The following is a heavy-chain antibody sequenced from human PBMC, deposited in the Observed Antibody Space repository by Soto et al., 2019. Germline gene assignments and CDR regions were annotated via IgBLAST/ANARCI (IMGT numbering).Heavy chain of an antibody. J-gene: IGHJ4*02. D-gene: IGHD2-15*01. V-gene: IGHV4-38-2*01. Sequence: ETLSLTCGVSGYSISSGYYWGWVRQPPGKGLEWIGSIRHDGNTYYNPSLKSRVTISVDTSKNQFSLNLRSVTAADTAVYYCAIVGVEVSGPIGDFDYWGQGTLVTVSS. CDR3: AIVGVEVSGPIGDFDY. CDR1: GYSISSGYY. CDR2: IRHDGNT.